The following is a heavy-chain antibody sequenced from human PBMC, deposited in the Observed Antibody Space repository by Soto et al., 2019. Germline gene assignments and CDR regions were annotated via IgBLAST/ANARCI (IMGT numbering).Heavy chain of an antibody. Sequence: GGSLRLSCAASGFTFSSYSMNWVRQAAGEGLAGVSSISSSISYIYYADSVKGRFTISRDNAKNTLYLQMHSLRAEDTAVYFCAREPAVHYWGQGTLVTVSS. J-gene: IGHJ4*01. V-gene: IGHV3-21*04. CDR3: AREPAVHY. CDR1: GFTFSSYS. CDR2: ISSSISYI.